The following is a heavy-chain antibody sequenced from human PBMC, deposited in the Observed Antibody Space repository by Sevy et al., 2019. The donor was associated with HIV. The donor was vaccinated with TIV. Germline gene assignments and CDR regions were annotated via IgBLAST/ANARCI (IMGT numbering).Heavy chain of an antibody. CDR3: ASSNYGDSFFDS. V-gene: IGHV1-18*04. J-gene: IGHJ4*02. CDR2: ISSYNGYT. D-gene: IGHD4-17*01. Sequence: ASVKVSCKASGYTSNNYGISWVRQAPGQGLEWMGWISSYNGYTKYLQKFQGRVTLTTDTSTSTAYMELRSLRSDDRAVYYCASSNYGDSFFDSWGQGTLVTVSS. CDR1: GYTSNNYG.